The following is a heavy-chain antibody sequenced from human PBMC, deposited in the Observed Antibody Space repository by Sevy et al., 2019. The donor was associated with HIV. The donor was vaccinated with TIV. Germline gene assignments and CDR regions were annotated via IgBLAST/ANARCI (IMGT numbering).Heavy chain of an antibody. J-gene: IGHJ5*02. Sequence: ASVKVSCKASGYTFTSYDINWVRQATGQGLEWMGWLNPNSGNTGYAQKFQGRVTMTRNTSISTAYMELSSLRSEDTAVYYCARRRAVAGWGFDPWDQGTLVTVSS. CDR3: ARRRAVAGWGFDP. V-gene: IGHV1-8*01. D-gene: IGHD6-19*01. CDR1: GYTFTSYD. CDR2: LNPNSGNT.